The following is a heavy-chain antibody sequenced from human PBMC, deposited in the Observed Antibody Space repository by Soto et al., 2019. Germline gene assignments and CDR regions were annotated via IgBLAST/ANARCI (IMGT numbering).Heavy chain of an antibody. Sequence: EVQLVESGGGVVQPGGSLRLSCAASGFTFSNYWMSWVRQAPGKGLEWVANIKEDGSEKNYVDSVKGQFTISRDNAKNSLDLQMNSLRAEDTAVYYCARERYYYGSGDYWGQGTRVTVSS. CDR2: IKEDGSEK. V-gene: IGHV3-7*01. J-gene: IGHJ4*02. CDR3: ARERYYYGSGDY. CDR1: GFTFSNYW. D-gene: IGHD3-10*01.